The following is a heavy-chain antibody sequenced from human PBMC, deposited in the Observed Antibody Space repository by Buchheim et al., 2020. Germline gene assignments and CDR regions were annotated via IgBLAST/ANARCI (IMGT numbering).Heavy chain of an antibody. V-gene: IGHV3-21*01. CDR3: ARDGLRDYYYYGMDV. D-gene: IGHD2-15*01. CDR2: ISSSSYI. Sequence: EVQLVESGGGLVKPGGSLRLSCAASGFTFSSYSMNWVRQAPGKGLEWVSSISSSSYIYYADSVKGRFTISRDNAKNSLHLQMNSLRAEDTAVYYCARDGLRDYYYYGMDVWGQGTT. CDR1: GFTFSSYS. J-gene: IGHJ6*02.